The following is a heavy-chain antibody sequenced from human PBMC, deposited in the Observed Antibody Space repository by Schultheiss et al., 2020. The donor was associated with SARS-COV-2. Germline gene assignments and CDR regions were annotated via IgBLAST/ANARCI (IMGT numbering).Heavy chain of an antibody. J-gene: IGHJ4*02. Sequence: SETLSLTCAVSGGSISSGGYSWSWIRQPPGKGLEWIGYIYYSGSTNYNPSLKSRVTMSVDTSKNQFSLKLSSVTAADTAVYYCASSPVRDYWGQGTLVTVSS. CDR1: GGSISSGGYS. CDR2: IYYSGST. D-gene: IGHD6-19*01. V-gene: IGHV4-61*08. CDR3: ASSPVRDY.